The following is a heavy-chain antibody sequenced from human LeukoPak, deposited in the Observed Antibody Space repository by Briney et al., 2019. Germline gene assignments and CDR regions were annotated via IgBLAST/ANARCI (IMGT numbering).Heavy chain of an antibody. CDR2: ISSRGNYI. CDR1: AFTFSSYS. CDR3: ARETQEEAFDI. J-gene: IGHJ3*02. Sequence: PGGSLRLSCAASAFTFSSYSMNWVRQAPGKGLEWVSYISSRGNYIYYADSVKGRFTISRDNAQNSLYLQMNSLRVEDTAVYYCARETQEEAFDIWGQGTMVTVSS. V-gene: IGHV3-21*01.